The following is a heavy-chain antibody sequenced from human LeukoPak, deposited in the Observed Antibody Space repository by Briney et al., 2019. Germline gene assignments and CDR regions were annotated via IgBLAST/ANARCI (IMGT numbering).Heavy chain of an antibody. V-gene: IGHV1-69*01. CDR2: IIPIFGTA. Sequence: ASVKVSCKASGGTFSSYAISWVRQAPGQGLEWMGGIIPIFGTANYAQKFQGRVTITADESTSTAYMELSSLRSEDTAVYYYARAQTGTRARGPFDYWGQGTLVTVSS. CDR1: GGTFSSYA. CDR3: ARAQTGTRARGPFDY. J-gene: IGHJ4*02. D-gene: IGHD1-1*01.